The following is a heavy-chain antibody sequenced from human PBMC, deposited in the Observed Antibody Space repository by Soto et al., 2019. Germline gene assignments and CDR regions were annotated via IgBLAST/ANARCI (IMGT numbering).Heavy chain of an antibody. CDR3: ARDRGGTGSLDAFDI. J-gene: IGHJ3*02. CDR1: GYTFTVNH. Sequence: ASVKVSCKTSGYTFTVNHMHWVRQAPGQGLEWMGWIDVNSGGTNYAEKFQGRVTMTRDTSISTAYMELSRLTSDDTAVYYCARDRGGTGSLDAFDIWGQGTRVTVS. D-gene: IGHD6-19*01. CDR2: IDVNSGGT. V-gene: IGHV1-2*02.